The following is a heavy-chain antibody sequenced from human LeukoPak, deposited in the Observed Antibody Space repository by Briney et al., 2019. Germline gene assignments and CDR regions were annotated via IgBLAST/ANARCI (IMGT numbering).Heavy chain of an antibody. D-gene: IGHD4/OR15-4a*01. CDR1: GFTFSSYA. V-gene: IGHV3-30-3*01. Sequence: GGSLRLSCAASGFTFSSYATHWVRQAPGKGLEWVAVISYDGSNKYYADSVKGRFTISRDNSKNTLYLQMNSLRVEDTAVYFCARDPGAFPYFFDCWGQGTLVTVSS. CDR3: ARDPGAFPYFFDC. J-gene: IGHJ4*02. CDR2: ISYDGSNK.